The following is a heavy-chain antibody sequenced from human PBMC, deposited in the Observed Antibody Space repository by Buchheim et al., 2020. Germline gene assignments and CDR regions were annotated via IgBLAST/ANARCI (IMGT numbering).Heavy chain of an antibody. CDR3: ARKDTDYYFDY. Sequence: QVQLQQWGAGLLKPSETLSLTCAVYGGSFSGYYWSWIRQHPGKGLEWIGYIYYSGSTYYNPSLKSRVTISVDTSKNQFSLKLSSVTAADTAVYYCARKDTDYYFDYWGQGTL. J-gene: IGHJ4*02. CDR1: GGSFSGYY. CDR2: IYYSGST. V-gene: IGHV4-34*01.